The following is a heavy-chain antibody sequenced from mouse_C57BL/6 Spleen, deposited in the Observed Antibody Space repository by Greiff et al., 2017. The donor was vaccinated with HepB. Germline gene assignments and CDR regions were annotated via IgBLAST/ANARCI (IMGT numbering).Heavy chain of an antibody. CDR3: ARYGSSYHYYAMDY. J-gene: IGHJ4*01. Sequence: QVQLKESGAELVKPGASVKMSCKASGYTFTSYWITWVKQRPGQGLEWIGDIYPGSGSTNYNEKFKSKATLTVDTSSSTAYMQLSSLTSEDSAVYYGARYGSSYHYYAMDYWGQGTSVTVSS. D-gene: IGHD1-1*01. CDR2: IYPGSGST. V-gene: IGHV1-55*01. CDR1: GYTFTSYW.